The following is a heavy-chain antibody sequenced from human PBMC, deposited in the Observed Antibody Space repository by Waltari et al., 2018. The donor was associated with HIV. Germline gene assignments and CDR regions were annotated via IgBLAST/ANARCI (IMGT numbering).Heavy chain of an antibody. D-gene: IGHD5-12*01. Sequence: QVQLQESGPGLVKPSETLSLTCTVYGCSISSYYCSWIRQPPGKGLEWIGYIYYSGSTNYNPSLKSRVTISVDTSKNQFSLKLSSVTAADTAVYYCARTSGYDRPFDYWGQGTLVTVSS. CDR3: ARTSGYDRPFDY. V-gene: IGHV4-59*01. CDR2: IYYSGST. CDR1: GCSISSYY. J-gene: IGHJ4*02.